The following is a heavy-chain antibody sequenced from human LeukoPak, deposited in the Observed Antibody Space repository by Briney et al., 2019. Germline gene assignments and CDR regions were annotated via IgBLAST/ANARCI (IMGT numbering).Heavy chain of an antibody. Sequence: GGSLRLSCAASGFTFSTYSMNWVRQAPGEGLEWVSSISSTSNYIYYADSVKGRFTISRDNAKHSLYLQMNSLRAEDTAVYYCARDEGYFQHWGQGTLVTVSS. J-gene: IGHJ1*01. CDR2: ISSTSNYI. CDR3: ARDEGYFQH. V-gene: IGHV3-21*01. CDR1: GFTFSTYS.